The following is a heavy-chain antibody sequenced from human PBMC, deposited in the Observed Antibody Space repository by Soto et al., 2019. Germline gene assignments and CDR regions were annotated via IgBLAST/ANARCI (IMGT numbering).Heavy chain of an antibody. CDR2: IYYSGST. D-gene: IGHD5-18*01. J-gene: IGHJ3*02. CDR3: AAEEYSYGTHDFDI. V-gene: IGHV4-59*01. CDR1: GGSISSYY. Sequence: SETLSLTCTVSGGSISSYYWSWIRQPPGKGLEWIGYIYYSGSTNYNPSLKSRVTISVDTSKNQFSLKLSSVTAADTAVYYCAAEEYSYGTHDFDIWGQGTMVTVSS.